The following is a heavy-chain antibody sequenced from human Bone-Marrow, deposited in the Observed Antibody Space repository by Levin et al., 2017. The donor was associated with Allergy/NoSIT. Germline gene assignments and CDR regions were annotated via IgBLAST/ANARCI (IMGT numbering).Heavy chain of an antibody. CDR3: ARDARVRDSDWVSDY. CDR1: GYMFTRYG. J-gene: IGHJ4*02. CDR2: ISTQSGET. Sequence: ASVKVSCKGSGYMFTRYGISWVRQAPGQGLEWMGWISTQSGETHYAQKFRDRVSMTRDTSSHTVYMDIRSLKFDDTAVYFCARDARVRDSDWVSDYRGPGTAVTVSS. D-gene: IGHD3-9*01. V-gene: IGHV1-18*01.